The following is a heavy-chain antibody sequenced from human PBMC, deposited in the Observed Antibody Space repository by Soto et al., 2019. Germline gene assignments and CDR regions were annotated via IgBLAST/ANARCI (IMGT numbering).Heavy chain of an antibody. CDR1: GFTFGDYA. V-gene: IGHV3-49*03. CDR2: IRSKAYGGTT. Sequence: GGSLRLSCTASGFTFGDYAMSWFRQAPGKGLEWVGFIRSKAYGGTTEYAASVKGRFTISRDDSKSIAYLQMNSLKTEDTAVYYCTRTIMITFGGVANNFDYWGQGTLVTVSS. J-gene: IGHJ4*02. CDR3: TRTIMITFGGVANNFDY. D-gene: IGHD3-16*01.